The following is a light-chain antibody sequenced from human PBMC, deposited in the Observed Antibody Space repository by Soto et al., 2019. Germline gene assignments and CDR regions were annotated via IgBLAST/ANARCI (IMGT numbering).Light chain of an antibody. V-gene: IGLV2-14*01. CDR3: SSFTGSSTLV. J-gene: IGLJ1*01. Sequence: QSALTQPASVSGSPGQSITISCTGTNNDIGNYNYVSWYQHHPDKAPKVMIYEVSNRPSGVSDRFSGSKSGNTASLTISGLRSEDEADYYCSSFTGSSTLVFGSGTKLTVL. CDR1: NNDIGNYNY. CDR2: EVS.